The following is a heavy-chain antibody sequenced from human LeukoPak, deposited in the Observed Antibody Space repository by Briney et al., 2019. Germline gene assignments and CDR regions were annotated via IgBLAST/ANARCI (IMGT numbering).Heavy chain of an antibody. D-gene: IGHD6-13*01. CDR1: GFPFTGYY. J-gene: IGHJ4*02. CDR3: ARDWSLAAAGPIDY. V-gene: IGHV1-2*02. Sequence: VASVKVSCKASGFPFTGYYMHWVRQAPGQGLEWIGWINPNSGGSSFAQKFQGRVTMTRDTSISTAYMELSSLRSDDTAVYFCARDWSLAAAGPIDYWGQGTLVTVSS. CDR2: INPNSGGS.